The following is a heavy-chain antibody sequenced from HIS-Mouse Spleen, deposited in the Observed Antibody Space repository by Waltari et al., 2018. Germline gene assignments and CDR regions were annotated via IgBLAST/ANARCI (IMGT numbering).Heavy chain of an antibody. CDR3: ARDFHDFWSGYYGGDKKHDAFDI. Sequence: VQLQESGPGLVKPSETLSLTCTVSGGSISSYYWSWIRQPAGKGLEWIGRSYTSGSTNSNPSLKSRVTMSVDTSTNQFSLKLSSVTAADTAVYYCARDFHDFWSGYYGGDKKHDAFDIWGQGTMVTVSS. CDR1: GGSISSYY. CDR2: SYTSGST. J-gene: IGHJ3*02. D-gene: IGHD3-3*01. V-gene: IGHV4-4*07.